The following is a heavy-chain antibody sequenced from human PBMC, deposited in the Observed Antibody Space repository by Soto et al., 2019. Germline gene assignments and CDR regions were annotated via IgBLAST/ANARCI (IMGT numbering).Heavy chain of an antibody. CDR3: ARDTYDNFDY. J-gene: IGHJ4*02. Sequence: ASVKVSCKASGYTFTAYYMHWVRQAPGQGLEWMGWVNPGNGTTSFAQKFQGRVTMTRDTSISTAYMELSGLRSDDTAMYYCARDTYDNFDYWGQGNLVTVSS. CDR1: GYTFTAYY. CDR2: VNPGNGTT. V-gene: IGHV1-2*02. D-gene: IGHD3-22*01.